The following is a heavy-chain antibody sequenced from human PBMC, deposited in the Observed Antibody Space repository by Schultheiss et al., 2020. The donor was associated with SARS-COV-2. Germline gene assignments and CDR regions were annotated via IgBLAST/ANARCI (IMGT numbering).Heavy chain of an antibody. CDR2: FDPEDGET. J-gene: IGHJ2*01. CDR1: GYTFTGYY. CDR3: ARGDTAMVNWYFDL. D-gene: IGHD5-18*01. Sequence: ASVKVSCKASGYTFTGYYMHWVRQAPGQGLEWMGGFDPEDGETIYAQKFQGRVTMTEDTSTDTAYMELTRLSSDDTAIYYCARGDTAMVNWYFDLWGRGTLVTVSS. V-gene: IGHV1-24*01.